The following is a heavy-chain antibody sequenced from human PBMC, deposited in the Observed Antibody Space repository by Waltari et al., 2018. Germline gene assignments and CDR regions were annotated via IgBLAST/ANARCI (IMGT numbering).Heavy chain of an antibody. Sequence: QVELVQSGPELKKPGASVKVSCRASGYSFTPYALIWVRQAPGRGFELMGWINTNSGNPTYVQGFTGRFVFSLDTSVSTAFLQINSLEAEDTAVYYCAREVVPAATIVVNWFDPWGQGTLVTVSS. J-gene: IGHJ5*02. V-gene: IGHV7-4-1*02. CDR1: GYSFTPYA. D-gene: IGHD2-2*01. CDR2: INTNSGNP. CDR3: AREVVPAATIVVNWFDP.